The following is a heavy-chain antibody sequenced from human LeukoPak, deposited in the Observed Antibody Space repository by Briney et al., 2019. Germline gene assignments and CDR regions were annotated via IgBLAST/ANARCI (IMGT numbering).Heavy chain of an antibody. D-gene: IGHD5-18*01. CDR3: ARDGRGYTYGNDY. CDR2: IKEDGSER. J-gene: IGHJ4*02. Sequence: GGSLRLSCEGSAFIFSGHWMNWVRQTPGKGLEWVASIKEDGSERQYVDSVKGRFTISRDNAKKSLYLQMNSLRAEDTAVYYCARDGRGYTYGNDYWGQGTLVTVSS. CDR1: AFIFSGHW. V-gene: IGHV3-7*03.